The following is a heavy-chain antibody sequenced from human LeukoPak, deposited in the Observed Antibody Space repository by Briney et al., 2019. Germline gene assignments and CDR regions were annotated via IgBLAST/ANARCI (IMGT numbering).Heavy chain of an antibody. CDR1: GGSFSGYY. D-gene: IGHD3-16*01. CDR2: INHSGST. CDR3: ARRGDSQATIDY. J-gene: IGHJ4*02. Sequence: SETLSLTCAVYGGSFSGYYWSWIRQPPGKGLEWIGEINHSGSTNYNPSLKSRVTISVDTSKNQFSLKLRSVTAADTAVYYCARRGDSQATIDYWGQGTLVTVSS. V-gene: IGHV4-34*01.